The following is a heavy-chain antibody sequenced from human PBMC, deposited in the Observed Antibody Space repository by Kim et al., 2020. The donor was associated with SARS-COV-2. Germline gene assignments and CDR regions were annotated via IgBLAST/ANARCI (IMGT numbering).Heavy chain of an antibody. J-gene: IGHJ6*02. CDR3: ARGGIVAAADYGMDV. Sequence: GESLKISCKGSGYRFTSYWISWVRQMPGKGLEWMGRIDPSDSYTNYSPSFQGHVTISADKSISTAYLQWSSLKASDTAMYYCARGGIVAAADYGMDVWGQGTTVTVSS. CDR1: GYRFTSYW. D-gene: IGHD6-13*01. V-gene: IGHV5-10-1*01. CDR2: IDPSDSYT.